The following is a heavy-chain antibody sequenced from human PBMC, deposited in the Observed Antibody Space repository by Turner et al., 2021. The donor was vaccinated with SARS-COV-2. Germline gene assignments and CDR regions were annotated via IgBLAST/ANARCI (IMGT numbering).Heavy chain of an antibody. Sequence: VQLVESGGGVVQPGRSLRLSCAASGFTFSSYGMHWVRQAPGKGLEWVAVISYDGSNKYYADSVKGRFTISRDNSKNTLYLQMNSLRAEDTAVYYCAKVLGYSSSWYFGGSDYWGQGTLVTVS. CDR2: ISYDGSNK. V-gene: IGHV3-30*18. J-gene: IGHJ4*02. CDR3: AKVLGYSSSWYFGGSDY. CDR1: GFTFSSYG. D-gene: IGHD6-13*01.